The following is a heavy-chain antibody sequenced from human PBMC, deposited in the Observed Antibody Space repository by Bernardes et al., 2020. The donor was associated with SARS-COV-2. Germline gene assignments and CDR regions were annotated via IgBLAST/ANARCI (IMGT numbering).Heavy chain of an antibody. Sequence: GSLRLSCAASGFTFSSYAMSWVRQAPGKGLEWVSTISIGGSSTFYADSVKGRFIISRDNLKNMLYLEMTSLRAEDTAMYYCAKASGSGWSLQYFANWSQGTMVTVSS. CDR3: AKASGSGWSLQYFAN. V-gene: IGHV3-23*01. J-gene: IGHJ4*02. D-gene: IGHD6-19*01. CDR1: GFTFSSYA. CDR2: ISIGGSST.